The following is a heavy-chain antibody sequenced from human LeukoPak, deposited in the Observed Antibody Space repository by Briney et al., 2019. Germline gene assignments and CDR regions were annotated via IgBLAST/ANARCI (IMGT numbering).Heavy chain of an antibody. D-gene: IGHD6-13*01. J-gene: IGHJ5*01. CDR3: AKDQSAHLQVIAAGTVDS. CDR2: INWNSDTI. CDR1: GFTFSSYG. V-gene: IGHV3-9*01. Sequence: GGSLRLSCAASGFTFSSYGMHWVRQAPGKGLEWVAGINWNSDTIFYADSVRGRFTISRDNAKNSLFLQMNSLRGEDTAFYFCAKDQSAHLQVIAAGTVDSWGHGTLVTVSS.